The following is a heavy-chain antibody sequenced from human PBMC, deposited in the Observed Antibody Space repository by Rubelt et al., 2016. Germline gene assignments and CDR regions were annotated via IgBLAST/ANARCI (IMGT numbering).Heavy chain of an antibody. V-gene: IGHV5-10-1*01. Sequence: GSLRISCKGSGYSFTSYWISWVRQMPGKGLEWMGRIDPSDSYTNYSPSFQGHVTISADKSISTAYLQWSSLKASDTAMYYCARRGGGATRDAFDIWGQGTMVTVPS. CDR1: GYSFTSYW. CDR3: ARRGGGATRDAFDI. J-gene: IGHJ3*02. CDR2: IDPSDSYT. D-gene: IGHD2-21*01.